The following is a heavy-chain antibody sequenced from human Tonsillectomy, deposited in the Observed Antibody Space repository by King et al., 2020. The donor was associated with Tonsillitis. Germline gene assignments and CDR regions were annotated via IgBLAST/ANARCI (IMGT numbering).Heavy chain of an antibody. CDR1: GFAFDKFG. D-gene: IGHD3-16*01. Sequence: VQLVESGGGVVQPGGALRLSCEASGFAFDKFGMHWVRQAPGKGLEWVASVRYYGNHENDADSVKGRFTISKDYSKNTLYLQFHSLRVADTAVYYCAKDPRWGRGGTPYFEYWGQGTPVTVSS. J-gene: IGHJ4*02. CDR3: AKDPRWGRGGTPYFEY. CDR2: VRYYGNHE. V-gene: IGHV3-30*02.